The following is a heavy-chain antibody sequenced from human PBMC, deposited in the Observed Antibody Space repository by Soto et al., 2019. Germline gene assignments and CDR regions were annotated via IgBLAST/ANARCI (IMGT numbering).Heavy chain of an antibody. CDR3: ATESMVRGVPYFDY. CDR2: IYHSGST. CDR1: GYSISSGYY. Sequence: SETLSLTCAVSGYSISSGYYWGWIRQPPGKGLEWIGSIYHSGSTYYNPSLKSRVTISVDTSKNQFSLKLSSVTAADTAVYYCATESMVRGVPYFDYWGQGTLVTVS. V-gene: IGHV4-38-2*01. D-gene: IGHD3-10*01. J-gene: IGHJ4*02.